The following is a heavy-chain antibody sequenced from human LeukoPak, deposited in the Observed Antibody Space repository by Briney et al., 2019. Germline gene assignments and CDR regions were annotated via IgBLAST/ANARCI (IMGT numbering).Heavy chain of an antibody. CDR2: ISGSGGST. CDR1: GFTFSSYA. CDR3: APPQIVGATLDY. Sequence: GGSLRLSCAASGFTFSSYAMSRVRQAPGKGLEWVSAISGSGGSTYYADSVKGRFTISRDNSKNTLYLQMNSLRAEDTAVYYCAPPQIVGATLDYWGQGTLVTVSS. J-gene: IGHJ4*02. V-gene: IGHV3-23*01. D-gene: IGHD1-26*01.